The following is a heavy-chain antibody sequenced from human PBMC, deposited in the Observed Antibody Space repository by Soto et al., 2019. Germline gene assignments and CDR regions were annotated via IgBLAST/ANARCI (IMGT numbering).Heavy chain of an antibody. CDR2: ISTTGNYI. CDR3: ANPRDRSA. V-gene: IGHV3-21*06. Sequence: GRSLKLSCAASGFTFSSYTMNWVRQAPGKGLEWVSTISTTGNYINYADSVKGRFTVSRDNAKNLLYLHLNRLRADDTGVYDCANPRDRSARGQGTLVTVSS. CDR1: GFTFSSYT. J-gene: IGHJ4*01.